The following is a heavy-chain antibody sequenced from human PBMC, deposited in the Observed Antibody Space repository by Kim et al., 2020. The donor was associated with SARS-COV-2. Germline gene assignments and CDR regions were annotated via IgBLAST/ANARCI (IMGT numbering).Heavy chain of an antibody. J-gene: IGHJ6*02. CDR3: AKVAPAIRGIIMNYYEMDV. CDR1: GFSFSSYD. CDR2: ISINGTTK. V-gene: IGHV3-30*18. Sequence: GGSLRLSCEASGFSFSSYDLHWVRQAPGKGLEWVAHISINGTTKFYADSVRGRLTISRDNSKKILYLQMNSLKYEDSALYFCAKVAPAIRGIIMNYYEMDVWGRGTTVTVSS. D-gene: IGHD3-10*01.